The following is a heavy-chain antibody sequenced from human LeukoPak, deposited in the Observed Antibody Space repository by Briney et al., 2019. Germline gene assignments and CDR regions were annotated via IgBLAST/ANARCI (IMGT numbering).Heavy chain of an antibody. V-gene: IGHV3-30*04. CDR1: GFTFSSYA. Sequence: GGSLRLSCAASGFTFSSYAMHWVRQAPGKGLEWVAVISYDGSNKYYADSVKGRFTISRDNSKNTLYLQMNSLRAEDTDVYYCARENTRYYDSTGYPIWGQGTMVTVSS. CDR2: ISYDGSNK. J-gene: IGHJ3*02. D-gene: IGHD3-22*01. CDR3: ARENTRYYDSTGYPI.